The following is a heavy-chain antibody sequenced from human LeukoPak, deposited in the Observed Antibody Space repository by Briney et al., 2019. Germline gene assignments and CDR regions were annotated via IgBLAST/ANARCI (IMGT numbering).Heavy chain of an antibody. V-gene: IGHV4-4*07. CDR1: GGSFSGYY. CDR2: IYTSGST. D-gene: IGHD3-9*01. J-gene: IGHJ4*02. CDR3: ARDVGWLFDY. Sequence: SETLSLTCAVYGGSFSGYYWSWIRQPAGKGLEWIGRIYTSGSTNYNPSLKSRVTMSVDTTKNQFSLKLSSVTAADTAVYYCARDVGWLFDYWGQGTLVTVSS.